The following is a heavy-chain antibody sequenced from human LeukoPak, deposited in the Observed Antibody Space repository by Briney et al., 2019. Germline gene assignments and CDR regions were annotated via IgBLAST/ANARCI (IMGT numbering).Heavy chain of an antibody. J-gene: IGHJ4*02. V-gene: IGHV3-30*02. D-gene: IGHD6-19*01. Sequence: GGSLRLSCAASGFTFSSYGMHWVRQAPGKGLEWVAFIRYDGSNKYYADSVKGRFTISRDNSKNTLYPQMNSLRAEDTAVYYCAKLGAVAGISVPDYWGQGTLVTVSS. CDR1: GFTFSSYG. CDR2: IRYDGSNK. CDR3: AKLGAVAGISVPDY.